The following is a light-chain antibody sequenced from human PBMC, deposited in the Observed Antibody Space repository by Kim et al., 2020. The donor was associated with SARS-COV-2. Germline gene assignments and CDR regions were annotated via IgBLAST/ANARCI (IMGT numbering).Light chain of an antibody. CDR3: QHYVSPSYT. J-gene: IGKJ2*01. CDR1: QSVSSNF. V-gene: IGKV3-20*01. Sequence: LSPGERATLSCRASQSVSSNFLAWYQQKPGQAPKVLIYGASSRVTGVPDRFSGTGSGTDFTLTISRLEPEDFAVYYCQHYVSPSYTFGQGTKLEI. CDR2: GAS.